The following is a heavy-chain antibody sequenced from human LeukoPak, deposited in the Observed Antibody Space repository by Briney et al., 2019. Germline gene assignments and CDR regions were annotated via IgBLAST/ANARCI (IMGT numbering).Heavy chain of an antibody. CDR1: GFTFSSYA. Sequence: GGSLRLSCAASGFTFSSYAMSWVRQAPGKGLEWVSAISGSGGSTYYADSVKGRFTISRDNSKNTLYLQMNSLRAEDTAVYYCAKGGRGGCYVDAGYYYGMDVWGQGTTVTVSS. CDR2: ISGSGGST. CDR3: AKGGRGGCYVDAGYYYGMDV. V-gene: IGHV3-23*01. J-gene: IGHJ6*02. D-gene: IGHD3-22*01.